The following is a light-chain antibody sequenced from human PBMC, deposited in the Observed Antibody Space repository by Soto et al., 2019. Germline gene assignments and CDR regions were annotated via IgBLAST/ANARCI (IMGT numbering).Light chain of an antibody. CDR3: QQYGDSRT. J-gene: IGKJ2*01. Sequence: EIVLTQSPGTLSLSPGARATLSCRASKSFSSSYLAWYQQRSGQAHRLLIYGPSSRATGIPDRFSGSASGTDFALTINRLEPEDFAIYYGQQYGDSRTFGQGTKLEIK. CDR1: KSFSSSY. CDR2: GPS. V-gene: IGKV3-20*01.